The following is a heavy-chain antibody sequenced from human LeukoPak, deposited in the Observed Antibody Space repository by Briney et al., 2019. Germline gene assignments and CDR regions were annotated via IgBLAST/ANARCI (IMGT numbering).Heavy chain of an antibody. CDR1: GFTFRGYA. D-gene: IGHD2-8*02. J-gene: IGHJ4*02. CDR3: SRGLTSPGKKYWFDY. V-gene: IGHV3-49*04. Sequence: GSLRLSCGGFGFTFRGYALNLVRPAPGKGPGWVGLVRSKIYGGTSEYAASVKGRFTVSRDDSNNIAFLQMNGLTTEDTAVYYCSRGLTSPGKKYWFDYWGQGTLVTVSS. CDR2: VRSKIYGGTS.